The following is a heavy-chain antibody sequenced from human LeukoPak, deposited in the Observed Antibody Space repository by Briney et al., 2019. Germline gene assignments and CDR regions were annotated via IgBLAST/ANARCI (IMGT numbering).Heavy chain of an antibody. Sequence: SETLSLTCTVSGGSISSTDYYWAWIRQPPGRGLEWIGSIYYSGITYYNPSLKSRVTISVDTSNNQFSLKLSSVTAADTAMYFCATLLIYCVGNSCHFDYWGQGTLVTVSS. J-gene: IGHJ4*02. CDR3: ATLLIYCVGNSCHFDY. V-gene: IGHV4-39*01. CDR1: GGSISSTDYY. D-gene: IGHD2-21*01. CDR2: IYYSGIT.